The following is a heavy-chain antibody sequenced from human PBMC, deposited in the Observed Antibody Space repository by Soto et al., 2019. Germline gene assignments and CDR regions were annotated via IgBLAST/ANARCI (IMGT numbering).Heavy chain of an antibody. Sequence: ASVKVSCKASGYTFTSYGISWVRQAPGQGLEWMGWISAYSGTTNYAQRLQGRVTMTTDPSTRTAYMELRSLRSDDTAVYYCAREVFCSGGSCFYFDYWGQGTLVTVSS. V-gene: IGHV1-18*01. CDR2: ISAYSGTT. CDR3: AREVFCSGGSCFYFDY. J-gene: IGHJ4*02. CDR1: GYTFTSYG. D-gene: IGHD2-15*01.